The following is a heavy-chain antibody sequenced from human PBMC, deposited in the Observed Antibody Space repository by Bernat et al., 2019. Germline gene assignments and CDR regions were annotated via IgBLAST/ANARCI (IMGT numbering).Heavy chain of an antibody. J-gene: IGHJ4*02. CDR2: IRNDGSNK. CDR3: AKERDLGPTTYYFDY. V-gene: IGHV3-30*02. D-gene: IGHD5-12*01. Sequence: QVQLVESGGGVVQPGGSLRLSCGASGFTFSSYGIHWVRQAPDKGLEWVAFIRNDGSNKYYADSVKGRFTISRDNSKKTVYLQMNSLRAEDTAVYYWAKERDLGPTTYYFDYWGRGTLLTVSS. CDR1: GFTFSSYG.